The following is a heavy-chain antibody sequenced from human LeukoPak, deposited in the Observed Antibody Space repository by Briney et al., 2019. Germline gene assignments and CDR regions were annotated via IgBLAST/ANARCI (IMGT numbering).Heavy chain of an antibody. CDR2: IYHSGST. V-gene: IGHV4-4*02. J-gene: IGHJ4*02. Sequence: SETLSLTCTVSGGSISSSNWWSWVRQPPGKGLEWIGEIYHSGSTNYNPSLKSRVTISVDKSKNQFSLKLSSVTAADTAVYYCARVLNNLYYYGSGSYYKSGASIDYWGQGTLVTVSS. D-gene: IGHD3-10*01. CDR3: ARVLNNLYYYGSGSYYKSGASIDY. CDR1: GGSISSSNW.